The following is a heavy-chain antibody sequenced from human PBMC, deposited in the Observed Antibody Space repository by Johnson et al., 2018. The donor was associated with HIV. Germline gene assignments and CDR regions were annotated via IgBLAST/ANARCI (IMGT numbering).Heavy chain of an antibody. CDR1: GFTFSSYG. V-gene: IGHV3-30*02. J-gene: IGHJ3*02. D-gene: IGHD3-22*01. CDR2: IRYDGSDK. Sequence: QVQLVESGGGVVQPGGSLRLSCAASGFTFSSYGMHWVRQAPGKGLEWVSFIRYDGSDKYYADSVKGRFTISRDNSKNTLYLQMNSLRAEDTAVYYCARDFSYYFDIGHAFDIWGQGTMVTVSS. CDR3: ARDFSYYFDIGHAFDI.